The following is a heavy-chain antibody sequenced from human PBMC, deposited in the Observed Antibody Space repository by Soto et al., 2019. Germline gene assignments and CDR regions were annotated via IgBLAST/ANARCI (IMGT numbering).Heavy chain of an antibody. CDR2: ISYGGGST. CDR3: AKDGGRGYDHGQLLGGSGWYVFNC. D-gene: IGHD6-19*01. J-gene: IGHJ4*02. V-gene: IGHV3-23*01. Sequence: GGSLRLSCAASGFTFGSYAMTWVRQAPGKGLEWVSAISYGGGSTYYADSVKGRFTISRDNSKNTVYLQMHSLRAEDTAVYYCAKDGGRGYDHGQLLGGSGWYVFNCWGQGTLVTVSS. CDR1: GFTFGSYA.